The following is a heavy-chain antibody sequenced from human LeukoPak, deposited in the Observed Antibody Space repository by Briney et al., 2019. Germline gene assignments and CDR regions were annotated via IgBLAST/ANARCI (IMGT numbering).Heavy chain of an antibody. Sequence: ASVKVSCKASGYTFTRHYFHWVRQAPGQGLEWMGWINPNSGDTNFAQKFQGRVTMTRAASISTVYMELTSLRSDDTALYYCMRGGGNSWFDYWGQGTLVSVSS. CDR3: MRGGGNSWFDY. D-gene: IGHD6-13*01. J-gene: IGHJ4*02. CDR1: GYTFTRHY. V-gene: IGHV1-2*02. CDR2: INPNSGDT.